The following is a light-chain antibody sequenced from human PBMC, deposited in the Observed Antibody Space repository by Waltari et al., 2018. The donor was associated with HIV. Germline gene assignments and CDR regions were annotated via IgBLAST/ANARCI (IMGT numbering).Light chain of an antibody. J-gene: IGKJ4*01. Sequence: IQVTQSPPSVSAYLGDRVTITCRTSQGISNWLAWYQQTPGKAPKLLIYSATSLERGVPSRFSGRGSGTDFSLTISNLQPEDFATYYCQQANSFPPTFGGGTKVEIK. CDR3: QQANSFPPT. CDR1: QGISNW. CDR2: SAT. V-gene: IGKV1D-12*01.